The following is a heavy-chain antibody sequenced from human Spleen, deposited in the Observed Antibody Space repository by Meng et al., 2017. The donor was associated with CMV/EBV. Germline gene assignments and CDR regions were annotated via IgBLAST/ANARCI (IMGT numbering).Heavy chain of an antibody. CDR3: AGTRTGTTYYYYGMDV. Sequence: SETLSLTCTVSGGFISSYYWSWIRQPPGKGLEWIGYIYYSGSTNYNPSLKSRVTISVDTSKNQFSLRLSSVTAADTAVYYCAGTRTGTTYYYYGMDVWGQGTTVTVSS. CDR2: IYYSGST. D-gene: IGHD1-7*01. CDR1: GGFISSYY. V-gene: IGHV4-59*01. J-gene: IGHJ6*02.